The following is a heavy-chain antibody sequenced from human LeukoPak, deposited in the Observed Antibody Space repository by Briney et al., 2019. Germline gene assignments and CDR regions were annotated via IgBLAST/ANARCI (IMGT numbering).Heavy chain of an antibody. J-gene: IGHJ4*02. CDR2: ISAYNGNT. CDR3: ARDLFGRGSGSYYGY. CDR1: GYTFTSYG. Sequence: ASVKVSCKASGYTFTSYGISWVRQAPGQGLEWMGWISAYNGNTNYAQKFQDRVTMTRDTSISTAYMELSRLRSDDTAVYYCARDLFGRGSGSYYGYWGQGTLVTVSS. D-gene: IGHD3-10*01. V-gene: IGHV1-18*01.